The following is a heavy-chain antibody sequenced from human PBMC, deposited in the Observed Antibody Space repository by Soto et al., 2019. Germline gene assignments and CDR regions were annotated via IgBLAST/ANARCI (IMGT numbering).Heavy chain of an antibody. CDR1: GYSFTSYW. Sequence: GESLKISCKGSGYSFTSYWIGWVRQMPGKGLEWMGIIYPGDSDTRYSPSFQGQVTISADKSISTAYLQWSSLKASDTAMYYCASHRRYSNYGMDVWGQGTTVTVSS. CDR3: ASHRRYSNYGMDV. J-gene: IGHJ6*02. CDR2: IYPGDSDT. V-gene: IGHV5-51*01. D-gene: IGHD5-18*01.